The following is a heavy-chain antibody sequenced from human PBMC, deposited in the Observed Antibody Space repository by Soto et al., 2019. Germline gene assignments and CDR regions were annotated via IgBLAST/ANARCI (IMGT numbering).Heavy chain of an antibody. CDR1: GGTFSSYT. D-gene: IGHD2-15*01. V-gene: IGHV1-69*02. J-gene: IGHJ6*03. CDR2: IIPILGIA. Sequence: ASVKVSCKASGGTFSSYTISWVRQAPGQGLEWMGRIIPILGIANYAQKFQGRVTITADKSTSTAYMELSSLRSEDTAVYYCARGPLGYCSGGSCYPRPEYYYYMDVWGKGTTVTVSS. CDR3: ARGPLGYCSGGSCYPRPEYYYYMDV.